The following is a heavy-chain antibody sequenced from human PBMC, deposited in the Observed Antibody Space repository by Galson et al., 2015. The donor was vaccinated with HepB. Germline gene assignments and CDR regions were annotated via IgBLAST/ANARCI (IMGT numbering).Heavy chain of an antibody. CDR1: GFTFSSDW. V-gene: IGHV3-74*01. D-gene: IGHD3-22*01. CDR2: ISGNGRAS. CDR3: TRGPYDTYGLFES. Sequence: SLRLSCAASGFTFSSDWIHWVRQAPGKGLVWLSRISGNGRASTYADSVKGRFIISRGNAKNTVFLQMSSLNDEDTAIYYCTRGPYDTYGLFESWGQGALVIVSS. J-gene: IGHJ1*01.